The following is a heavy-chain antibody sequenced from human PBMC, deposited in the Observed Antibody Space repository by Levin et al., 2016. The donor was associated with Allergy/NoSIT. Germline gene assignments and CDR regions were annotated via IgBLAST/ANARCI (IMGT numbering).Heavy chain of an antibody. CDR1: GGSISSYY. CDR3: ARNMPQWLAPNDPYYFDY. J-gene: IGHJ4*02. D-gene: IGHD6-19*01. CDR2: IYTSGST. V-gene: IGHV4-4*07. Sequence: SETLSLTCTVSGGSISSYYWSWIRQPAGKGLKWIGRIYTSGSTNYNPSLKSRVTMSVDTSKNQFSLKLSSVTAADTAVYYCARNMPQWLAPNDPYYFDYWGQGTLVTVSS.